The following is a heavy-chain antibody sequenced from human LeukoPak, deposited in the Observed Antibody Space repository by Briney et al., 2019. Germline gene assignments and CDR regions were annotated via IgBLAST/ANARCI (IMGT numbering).Heavy chain of an antibody. CDR1: GGSIRSYY. D-gene: IGHD3-10*01. CDR2: IYTSGST. CDR3: ARVGFGELYYYYMDV. Sequence: SDTLSLTCTVSGGSIRSYYWSWIRQPAGKGLEWIGRIYTSGSTNYNPSLKSRVPMSVDTSKNQFSLKPSSVTAADTAVYYCARVGFGELYYYYMDVWGKGTTATVSS. J-gene: IGHJ6*03. V-gene: IGHV4-4*07.